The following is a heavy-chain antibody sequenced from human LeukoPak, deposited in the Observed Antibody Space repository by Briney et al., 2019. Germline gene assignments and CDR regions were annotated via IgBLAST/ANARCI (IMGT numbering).Heavy chain of an antibody. CDR3: ARDVRLAVAGIHYYYGMDV. J-gene: IGHJ6*02. CDR2: IIPIFGTA. D-gene: IGHD6-19*01. CDR1: GGTFSSYA. Sequence: ASVKVSCKASGGTFSSYAISWVRQAPGQGLEWMGGIIPIFGTANYAQKFQGRVTITADESTSTAYMELSSLRSEDTAVYYCARDVRLAVAGIHYYYGMDVWGQGTTVTVSS. V-gene: IGHV1-69*13.